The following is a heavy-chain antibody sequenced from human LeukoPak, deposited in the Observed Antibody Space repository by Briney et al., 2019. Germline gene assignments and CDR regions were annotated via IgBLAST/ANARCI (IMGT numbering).Heavy chain of an antibody. CDR3: ARGAHSGYDGGYYYYMDV. Sequence: PGGSLRLSCAASGFTFSSYWMSWVRQAPGKGLEWVANIKQDGSEKYYVDSVKGRFTISRDNAKNSLYLQMNSLRAEDTAVYYCARGAHSGYDGGYYYYMDVWGKGTTVTVSS. D-gene: IGHD5-12*01. CDR2: IKQDGSEK. J-gene: IGHJ6*03. CDR1: GFTFSSYW. V-gene: IGHV3-7*01.